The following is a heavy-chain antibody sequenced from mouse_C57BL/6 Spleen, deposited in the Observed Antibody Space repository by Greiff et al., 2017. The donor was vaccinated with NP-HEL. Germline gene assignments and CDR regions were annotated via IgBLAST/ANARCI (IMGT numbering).Heavy chain of an antibody. J-gene: IGHJ4*01. CDR1: GYTFTSYW. V-gene: IGHV1-55*01. CDR2: IYPGSGST. Sequence: QVHVKQSGAELVKPGASVKMSCKASGYTFTSYWITWVKQRPGQGLEWIGDIYPGSGSTNYNEKFKSKATLTVDTSSSTAYMQLSSLTSEDSAVYYCARRHRAMDYWGQGTSVTVSS. CDR3: ARRHRAMDY.